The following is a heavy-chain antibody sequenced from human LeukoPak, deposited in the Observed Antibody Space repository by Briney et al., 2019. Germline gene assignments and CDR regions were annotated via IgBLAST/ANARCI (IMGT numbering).Heavy chain of an antibody. Sequence: GGSLRLSCAASGFTFSSCGMTWVRQAPGKGLEWVSSISGSDGGTYYADSVKGRFTISRDNSKNTLYLQMNSLRAEGTAIYYCAKRGPIYTSSPGNYFDYWGQGTLVTVSS. V-gene: IGHV3-23*01. CDR2: ISGSDGGT. D-gene: IGHD6-6*01. J-gene: IGHJ4*02. CDR3: AKRGPIYTSSPGNYFDY. CDR1: GFTFSSCG.